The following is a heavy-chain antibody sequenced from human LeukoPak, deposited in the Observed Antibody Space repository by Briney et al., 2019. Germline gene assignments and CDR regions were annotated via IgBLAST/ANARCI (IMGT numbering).Heavy chain of an antibody. CDR2: IYYTGST. CDR3: SSLNDYGDYGRQDY. CDR1: GGSISISSSY. V-gene: IGHV4-39*01. D-gene: IGHD4-17*01. Sequence: SETLSLTCTVSGGSISISSSYWGWIRQPPGKGLEWIASIYYTGSTYYNTSLKSRLTISIDTSKNQCSLEVFSVTAADTAVYDCSSLNDYGDYGRQDYWGQGTLVTVSS. J-gene: IGHJ4*02.